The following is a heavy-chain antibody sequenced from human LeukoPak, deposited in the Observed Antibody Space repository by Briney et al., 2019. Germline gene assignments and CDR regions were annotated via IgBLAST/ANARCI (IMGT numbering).Heavy chain of an antibody. CDR3: AKDLSSAITSALVLDV. CDR1: GFTFDDYA. CDR2: ITCNRDNI. J-gene: IGHJ6*02. V-gene: IGHV3-9*01. D-gene: IGHD3-22*01. Sequence: GGSLRLSCVVSGFTFDDYAMHWVRQAPGKGLEWVSGITCNRDNIGYGESVKGRFTISRDNVKNTLYLQMTSLRPEDTALYYCAKDLSSAITSALVLDVWGQGTTVIVSS.